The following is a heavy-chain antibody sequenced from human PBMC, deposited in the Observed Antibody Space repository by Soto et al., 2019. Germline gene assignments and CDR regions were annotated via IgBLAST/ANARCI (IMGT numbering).Heavy chain of an antibody. J-gene: IGHJ4*02. CDR2: ISYSGSS. CDR1: GGSNIRDGYY. D-gene: IGHD2-2*01. V-gene: IGHV4-31*03. CDR3: ARATPAGSADF. Sequence: SETLSLTCTVSGGSNIRDGYYWSWIRQHPGKGLEWIAYISYSGSSYSNPSLKSRVTISADTSKNQFSLRLTSVTAADTAVYFCARATPAGSADFWGQGTIVTASS.